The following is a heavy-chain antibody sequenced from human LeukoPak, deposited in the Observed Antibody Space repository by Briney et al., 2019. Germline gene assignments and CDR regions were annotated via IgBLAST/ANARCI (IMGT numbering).Heavy chain of an antibody. D-gene: IGHD2-15*01. J-gene: IGHJ5*02. CDR1: GFTVSSNY. V-gene: IGHV3-66*01. Sequence: GGSLRLSCAASGFTVSSNYMSWVRQAPGKGLEWVSVIYSGGSTYNADSVKGRFTISRDNSKNTLYLQMNSLRAEDTAVYYCAKDLRLPMWFDPWGQGTLVTVSS. CDR3: AKDLRLPMWFDP. CDR2: IYSGGST.